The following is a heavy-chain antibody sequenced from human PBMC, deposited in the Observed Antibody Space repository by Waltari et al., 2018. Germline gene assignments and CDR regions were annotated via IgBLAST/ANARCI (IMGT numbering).Heavy chain of an antibody. CDR3: ATDQVLHDGGFSGAFDI. Sequence: EVRLVESGEGLVNPGGFLILASVASGFGFGTYSVYWVRRAPGMGREWVSSIRSGSGHIYYADSVKGRFTISRDNVKNSLYLEMNNLRAEDTALYYCATDQVLHDGGFSGAFDIWGQGTMVTVSS. D-gene: IGHD3-16*01. CDR1: GFGFGTYS. J-gene: IGHJ3*02. CDR2: IRSGSGHI. V-gene: IGHV3-21*02.